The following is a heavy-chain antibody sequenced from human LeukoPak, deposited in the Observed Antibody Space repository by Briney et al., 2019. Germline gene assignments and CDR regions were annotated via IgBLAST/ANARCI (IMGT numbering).Heavy chain of an antibody. CDR2: ISSSNSYI. D-gene: IGHD6-6*01. Sequence: GGSLRLSCAASGFTFSSYSMNWVRQAPGKGLEWVSSISSSNSYIYYADSVQGRFSISRDNAKNTLYLQMNSLRAKDTAVYYCARGLSGYASSLGYWGQGTLVTV. CDR1: GFTFSSYS. V-gene: IGHV3-21*01. CDR3: ARGLSGYASSLGY. J-gene: IGHJ4*02.